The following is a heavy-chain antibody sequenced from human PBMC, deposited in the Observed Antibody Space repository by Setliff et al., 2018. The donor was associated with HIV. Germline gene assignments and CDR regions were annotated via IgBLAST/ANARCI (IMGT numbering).Heavy chain of an antibody. CDR1: GGSISKYF. CDR2: IYSNGST. J-gene: IGHJ5*02. V-gene: IGHV4-4*07. CDR3: ARSLDYSGSGSYYVGWFDL. Sequence: SETLSLTCTVSGGSISKYFWSWIRQSAEKGLEWIGRIYSNGSTNQNPSLKSRVSMSVDTSKSQFSLNLSSVTAADTAVYYCARSLDYSGSGSYYVGWFDLWGQGIPVTVSS. D-gene: IGHD3-10*01.